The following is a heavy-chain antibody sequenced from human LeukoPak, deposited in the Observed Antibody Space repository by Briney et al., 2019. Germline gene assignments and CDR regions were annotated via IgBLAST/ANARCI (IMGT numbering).Heavy chain of an antibody. CDR3: ARVFAAAVDY. V-gene: IGHV3-23*01. CDR1: GFTFSSYA. D-gene: IGHD6-13*01. Sequence: PGGSLRLSCAASGFTFSSYAMSWVRQAPGKGLEWVSAISGSGGSTYYADSVKGRFTISRDNSKNTLYLQMNSLRAEDTAVYCCARVFAAAVDYWGQGTLVTVSS. CDR2: ISGSGGST. J-gene: IGHJ4*02.